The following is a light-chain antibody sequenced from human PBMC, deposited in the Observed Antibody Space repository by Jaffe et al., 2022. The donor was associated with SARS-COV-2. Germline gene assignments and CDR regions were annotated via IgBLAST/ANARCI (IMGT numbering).Light chain of an antibody. Sequence: YVLTQPPSVSVAPGQTADITCEGINLGSKSVHWYQQKPGQSPVLVMRFDSDRPSGIPDRISGSNAGSTATLTISGVEAGDEADYYCQVWGRTNDRPVFGGGTQLTVL. CDR1: NLGSKS. J-gene: IGLJ2*01. V-gene: IGLV3-21*04. CDR2: FDS. CDR3: QVWGRTNDRPV.